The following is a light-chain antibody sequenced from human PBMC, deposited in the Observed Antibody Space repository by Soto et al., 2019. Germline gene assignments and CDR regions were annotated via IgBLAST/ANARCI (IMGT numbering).Light chain of an antibody. V-gene: IGKV1-33*01. J-gene: IGKJ3*01. CDR2: DAS. Sequence: DIQMTQSPSSLSASVGARVTITCQASHDNTNYLNWYQHKPGKAAKLLIYDASFLEAGVPSRCSGMCCATDFTITISSLDPEVVASYCCRKSDYPRSFGPGTTVDV. CDR1: HDNTNY. CDR3: RKSDYPRS.